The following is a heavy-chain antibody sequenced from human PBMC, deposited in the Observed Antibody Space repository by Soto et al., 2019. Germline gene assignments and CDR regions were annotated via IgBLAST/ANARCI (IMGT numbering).Heavy chain of an antibody. CDR2: ISYDGSNK. Sequence: LKISCAASGFTFSSYAMHWVRQAPGKGLEWVAVISYDGSNKYYADSVKGRFTISRDNSKNTLYLQMNSLRAEDTAVYYCARALRYIAAAVGYYYYGMDVWGQGTTVTVSS. V-gene: IGHV3-30-3*01. J-gene: IGHJ6*02. D-gene: IGHD6-13*01. CDR1: GFTFSSYA. CDR3: ARALRYIAAAVGYYYYGMDV.